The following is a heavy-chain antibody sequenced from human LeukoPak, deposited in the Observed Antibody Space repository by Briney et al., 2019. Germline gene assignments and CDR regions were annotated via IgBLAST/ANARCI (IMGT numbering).Heavy chain of an antibody. CDR2: INPNSGGT. D-gene: IGHD1-26*01. CDR1: GYTFTGYY. CDR3: ARGLAWEHYYFDY. V-gene: IGHV1-2*02. Sequence: ASVKVSCKASGYTFTGYYMHWVRQAPGQGLEWMGWINPNSGGTNYAQKFQGRVTMTRDMSISTAYMELSSLRSEDTAVYYCARGLAWEHYYFDYWGQGTLVTVSS. J-gene: IGHJ4*02.